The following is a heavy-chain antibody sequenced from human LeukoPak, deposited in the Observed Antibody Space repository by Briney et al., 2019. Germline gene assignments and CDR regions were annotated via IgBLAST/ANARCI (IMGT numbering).Heavy chain of an antibody. V-gene: IGHV1-18*01. CDR1: GYTFTSYG. J-gene: IGHJ3*02. Sequence: ASVKVSCKASGYTFTSYGISWVRQAPGQGLEWMGWISAYNGNTNYAQKLQGRVTMTTDTSMSTAYMELSSLRSEDTAVYYCASAMWGRITMIVVVGAFDIWGQGTMVTVSS. CDR3: ASAMWGRITMIVVVGAFDI. CDR2: ISAYNGNT. D-gene: IGHD3-22*01.